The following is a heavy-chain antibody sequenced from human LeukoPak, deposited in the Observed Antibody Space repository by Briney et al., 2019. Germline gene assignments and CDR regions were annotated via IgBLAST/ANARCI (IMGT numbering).Heavy chain of an antibody. CDR1: GGSISSYY. CDR3: ARDTPTDTMPEDY. Sequence: PSETLSLTCTVSGGSISSYYWSWIRQPPGKGLEWIGYIYYSGSTNYNPSLKSRVTISVDTSKNQFSLRLSSVTAADTAVYYCARDTPTDTMPEDYWGQGTLVTVSS. D-gene: IGHD2-2*01. V-gene: IGHV4-59*01. CDR2: IYYSGST. J-gene: IGHJ4*02.